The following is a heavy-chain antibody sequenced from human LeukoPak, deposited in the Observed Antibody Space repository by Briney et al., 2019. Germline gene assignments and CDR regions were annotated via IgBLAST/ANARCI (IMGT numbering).Heavy chain of an antibody. J-gene: IGHJ6*02. CDR3: ARAPLVATSYYYGMDV. CDR2: INPNSGGT. D-gene: IGHD5-12*01. V-gene: IGHV1-2*04. Sequence: ASVKVSCKASGYTFTGYYIHWVRQAPGQGLEWMGWINPNSGGTNYAQKFQGWVTMTRDTSISTAYMELSRLRSDDTAVYYCARAPLVATSYYYGMDVWGQGTTVTVSS. CDR1: GYTFTGYY.